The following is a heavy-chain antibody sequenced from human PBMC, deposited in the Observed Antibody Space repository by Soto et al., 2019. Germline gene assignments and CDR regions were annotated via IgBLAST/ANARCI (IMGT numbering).Heavy chain of an antibody. Sequence: QVQLQQWGAGLLKPSETLSLTCAVYGGSFSGYYWSWIRQPPGKGLEWIGEINHSGSTNYNPSLKSRVTISVDMSKNQFSLKLSSVTAADTAVYYCARRRGRENIWGSYRPFDYWGQGTLVTVSS. CDR2: INHSGST. V-gene: IGHV4-34*01. J-gene: IGHJ4*02. D-gene: IGHD3-16*02. CDR3: ARRRGRENIWGSYRPFDY. CDR1: GGSFSGYY.